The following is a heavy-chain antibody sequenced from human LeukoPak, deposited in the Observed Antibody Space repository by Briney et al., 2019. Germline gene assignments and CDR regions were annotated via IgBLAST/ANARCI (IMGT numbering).Heavy chain of an antibody. Sequence: PGGSLRLSCAASGFTFSSYAMSWVRQAPGKGLEWVSAVSGSGGSTYYADSVKGRFTISRDNSKNTLYLQMNSLRAEDTAVYYCAKDLPTIFGVDDAFDIWGQGTMVTVSS. J-gene: IGHJ3*02. CDR1: GFTFSSYA. V-gene: IGHV3-23*01. CDR3: AKDLPTIFGVDDAFDI. D-gene: IGHD3-3*01. CDR2: VSGSGGST.